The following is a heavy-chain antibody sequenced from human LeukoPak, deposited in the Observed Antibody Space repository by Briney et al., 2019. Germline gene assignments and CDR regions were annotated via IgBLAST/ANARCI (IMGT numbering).Heavy chain of an antibody. V-gene: IGHV3-48*03. CDR2: ISSSGSTI. CDR3: ARGPPSRDSSEIDY. J-gene: IGHJ4*02. CDR1: GFTFSSYE. D-gene: IGHD3-22*01. Sequence: PGRSLRLSCAASGFTFSSYEMNWVRQAPGKGLEWVSYISSSGSTIYYADSVKGRFTISRDNAKNSLYLQMNSLRAEDTAVYYCARGPPSRDSSEIDYWGQGTLVTVSS.